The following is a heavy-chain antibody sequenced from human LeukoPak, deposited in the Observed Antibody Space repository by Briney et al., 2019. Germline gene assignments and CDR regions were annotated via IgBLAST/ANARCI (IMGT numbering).Heavy chain of an antibody. CDR1: GFTFSTYG. D-gene: IGHD6-13*01. CDR2: ISNGGSDK. J-gene: IGHJ4*02. V-gene: IGHV3-30*03. CDR3: AREDGYSSSWYSDY. Sequence: NPGGSLRLSCAASGFTFSTYGMYWVRQAPGKGLEWVAVISNGGSDKHYADSVKGRYAISRDNSENSLYLQMNSLRAEDTAVYYCAREDGYSSSWYSDYWGQGTLVTVSS.